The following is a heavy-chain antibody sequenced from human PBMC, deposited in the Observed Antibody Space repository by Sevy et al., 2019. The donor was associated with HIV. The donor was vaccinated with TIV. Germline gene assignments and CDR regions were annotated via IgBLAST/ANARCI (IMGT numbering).Heavy chain of an antibody. CDR1: GFTISNYA. D-gene: IGHD3-16*02. Sequence: GGSLRLSCAASGFTISNYAMHWVRQVPGKGLEWVTILSYDGINKYYADSVKGRFTISRDNSKNTLYLQMNSLRAEDTAVYYCARDDVRITGGYTYYYGVDVWGQGTTVTVSS. CDR2: LSYDGINK. J-gene: IGHJ6*02. CDR3: ARDDVRITGGYTYYYGVDV. V-gene: IGHV3-30-3*01.